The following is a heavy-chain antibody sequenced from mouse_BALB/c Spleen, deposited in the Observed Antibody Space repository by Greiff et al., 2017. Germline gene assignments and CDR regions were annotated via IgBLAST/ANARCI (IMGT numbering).Heavy chain of an antibody. CDR3: ARAGTDYAMDY. Sequence: EVKLMESGGGLVKPGGSLKLSCAASGFTFSSYAMSWVRQTPEKRLEWVASISSGGSTYYPDSVKGRFTISRDNARNILYLQMSSLRSEDTAMYYCARAGTDYAMDYWGQGTSVTVSS. J-gene: IGHJ4*01. V-gene: IGHV5-6-5*01. CDR2: ISSGGST. D-gene: IGHD2-14*01. CDR1: GFTFSSYA.